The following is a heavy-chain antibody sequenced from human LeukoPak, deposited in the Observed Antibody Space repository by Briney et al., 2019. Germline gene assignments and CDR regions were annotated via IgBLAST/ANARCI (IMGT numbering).Heavy chain of an antibody. D-gene: IGHD3-3*01. CDR1: GFTFSSYA. CDR2: ISSNGGST. J-gene: IGHJ4*02. Sequence: RGSLRLSCAASGFTFSSYAMHWVRQAPGQGLEYVSAISSNGGSTYYANSVKGRFTISRDNSKNTLYLQMGSLRAEDMAVYYCAKSGYYITYYFDYWGQGTLVTVSS. V-gene: IGHV3-64*01. CDR3: AKSGYYITYYFDY.